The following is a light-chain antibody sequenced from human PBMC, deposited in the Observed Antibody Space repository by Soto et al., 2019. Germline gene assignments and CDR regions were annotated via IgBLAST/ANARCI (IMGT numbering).Light chain of an antibody. V-gene: IGKV1-5*01. CDR1: QSISHY. CDR2: DAS. J-gene: IGKJ2*01. CDR3: QQYNNYWRT. Sequence: DIQMTQSPSTLSASVGDSVTISCRASQSISHYLAWFQQKPGKAPKLLIYDASRLKTGVPSRFSGSRSGTEFTLTIRSLQPDDSAIYFCQQYNNYWRTVGQGTKM.